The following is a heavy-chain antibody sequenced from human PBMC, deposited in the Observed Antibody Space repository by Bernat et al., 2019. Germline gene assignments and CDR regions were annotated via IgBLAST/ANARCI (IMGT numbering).Heavy chain of an antibody. CDR3: ARHAKGCSSTSCHRAPWRWFDP. D-gene: IGHD2-2*01. Sequence: QLQLQESGPGLVKPSETLSLTCTVPGGSISSSSYYWGWIRQPPGKGLEWIGSIYYSGSTYYNPSLKSRVTISVDTSKNQFSLKLSSVTAADTAVYYCARHAKGCSSTSCHRAPWRWFDPWGQGTLVTVSS. J-gene: IGHJ5*02. CDR1: GGSISSSSYY. CDR2: IYYSGST. V-gene: IGHV4-39*01.